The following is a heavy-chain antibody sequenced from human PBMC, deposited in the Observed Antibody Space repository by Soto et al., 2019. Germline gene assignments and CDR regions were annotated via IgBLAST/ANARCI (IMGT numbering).Heavy chain of an antibody. J-gene: IGHJ4*02. CDR1: GFTFSSYA. Sequence: EVQLLESGGGLVQPGGSLRLSCAASGFTFSSYAMSWVRQAPGKGLEWVSAISGSGGSTYYADSVKGRFTISRDNSKNTLYLQMNSLRAEDTAVYYCAKMGAAYGSGSYYQYFDYWGQGTLVTVSS. CDR2: ISGSGGST. D-gene: IGHD3-10*01. CDR3: AKMGAAYGSGSYYQYFDY. V-gene: IGHV3-23*01.